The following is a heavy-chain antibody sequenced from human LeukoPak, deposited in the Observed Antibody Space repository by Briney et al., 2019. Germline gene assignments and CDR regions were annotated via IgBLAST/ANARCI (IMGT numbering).Heavy chain of an antibody. D-gene: IGHD4-17*01. J-gene: IGHJ3*02. Sequence: PSETLSLTCTVSGGSISSSSYFWGWIRQPPGKGLEWIGSIYYSGSTYYNPSLKSRVTISVDTSKNQFSLKLSSVTAADTAVYYCARPGAGLRGDYRRAFDIRGQGTMVTVSS. CDR2: IYYSGST. CDR1: GGSISSSSYF. CDR3: ARPGAGLRGDYRRAFDI. V-gene: IGHV4-39*01.